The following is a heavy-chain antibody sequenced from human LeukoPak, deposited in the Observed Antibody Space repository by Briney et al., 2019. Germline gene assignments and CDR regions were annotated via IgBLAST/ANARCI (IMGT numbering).Heavy chain of an antibody. CDR1: GGSISTYY. V-gene: IGHV4-59*01. CDR3: ARDPSNYYSSDGYYDGWFDP. CDR2: IYYSGNT. Sequence: PSETLSLTCTVSGGSISTYYWSWIRQPPGKGLEWIGYIYYSGNTNYNPALKSRVTISVDTSRNQFSLKLTSVTAADTAVYYCARDPSNYYSSDGYYDGWFDPWGQGTLVTVSS. D-gene: IGHD3-22*01. J-gene: IGHJ5*02.